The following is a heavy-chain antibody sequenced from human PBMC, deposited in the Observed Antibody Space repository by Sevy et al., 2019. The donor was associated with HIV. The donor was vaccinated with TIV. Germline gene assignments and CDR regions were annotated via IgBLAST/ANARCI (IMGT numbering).Heavy chain of an antibody. V-gene: IGHV3-30*02. CDR3: VRDRITYYYDSSGYYTSGYGMDV. J-gene: IGHJ6*02. D-gene: IGHD3-22*01. CDR1: GFSFSNYG. Sequence: GGSLRLSCEAFGFSFSNYGMHWVRQAPGKGPEWVSSIRLDGNDKQYADSVKGRFTISRDTSKNTLYLQMNSLRAEDTAVYYCVRDRITYYYDSSGYYTSGYGMDVWGQGTTVTVSS. CDR2: IRLDGNDK.